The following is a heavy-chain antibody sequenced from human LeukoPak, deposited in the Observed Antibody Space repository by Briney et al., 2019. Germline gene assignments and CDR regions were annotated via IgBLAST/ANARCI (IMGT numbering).Heavy chain of an antibody. D-gene: IGHD6-6*01. CDR1: GLTSSVQT. V-gene: IGHV3-9*02. CDR3: PRVGLDEYSSSSVYMDV. CDR2: INRDGGSI. J-gene: IGHJ6*03. Sequence: AASGLTSSVQTMECGSRSPREGHGRGLGINRDGGSIVNTDSVKGRFTISRDNAKNSLYLQMNSLRAEDTALYYCPRVGLDEYSSSSVYMDVWRKGTTVTVPS.